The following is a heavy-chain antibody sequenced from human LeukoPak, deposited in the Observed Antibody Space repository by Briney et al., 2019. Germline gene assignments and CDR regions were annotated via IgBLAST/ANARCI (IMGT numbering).Heavy chain of an antibody. D-gene: IGHD2-15*01. CDR1: GDTFTSYD. V-gene: IGHV1-8*01. J-gene: IGHJ4*02. CDR2: MNPNSGKT. Sequence: ASVNVSRKASGDTFTSYDINWVRQATGQGLEWMGWMNPNSGKTGYAQKFQGRDTMTRNTSISTAYMELSSLRSEDTAAYYCARGQVRYCSGGSCLGYWGQGTLLTVSS. CDR3: ARGQVRYCSGGSCLGY.